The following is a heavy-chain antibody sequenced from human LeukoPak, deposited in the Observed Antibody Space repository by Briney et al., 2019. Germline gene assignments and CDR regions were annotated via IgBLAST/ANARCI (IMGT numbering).Heavy chain of an antibody. D-gene: IGHD6-13*01. J-gene: IGHJ4*02. CDR3: VSQQVVPH. V-gene: IGHV3-53*01. CDR1: GFTVSSNY. CDR2: IYSGGST. Sequence: PGGSLKLSCAASGFTVSSNYMSWVRQAPGKGLEWVSVIYSGGSTYYADSVKGRFTISRDNAKNSVYLQMNSLRVEDTAVYYCVSQQVVPHWGQGTRVTVSS.